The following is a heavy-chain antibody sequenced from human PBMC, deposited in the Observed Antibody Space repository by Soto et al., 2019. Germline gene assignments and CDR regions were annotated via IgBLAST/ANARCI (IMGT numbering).Heavy chain of an antibody. Sequence: GESLKISCKGSGYSFTSYWIGWVRQMPGKGLEWMGIIYPGDSDTRYSPSFQGQVTISADKSISTAYLQWSSLKASDTAMYYCARSYKRNTAMAYFDYWGQGTLVTVSS. CDR3: ARSYKRNTAMAYFDY. J-gene: IGHJ4*02. V-gene: IGHV5-51*01. D-gene: IGHD5-18*01. CDR2: IYPGDSDT. CDR1: GYSFTSYW.